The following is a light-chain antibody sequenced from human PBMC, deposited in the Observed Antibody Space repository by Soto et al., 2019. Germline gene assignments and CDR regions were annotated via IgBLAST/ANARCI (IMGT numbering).Light chain of an antibody. J-gene: IGKJ1*01. CDR3: LQHNTYPRT. CDR2: ATS. Sequence: DVQITQSPSTVSGSVGDRVTITCRASQTISSWLAWYQQKPGKAPKRLIYATSSLQSGVPSRFSGSGSGTEFTLTINSLQPEDFATYYCLQHNTYPRTFGQGTKVDIK. CDR1: QTISSW. V-gene: IGKV1-17*01.